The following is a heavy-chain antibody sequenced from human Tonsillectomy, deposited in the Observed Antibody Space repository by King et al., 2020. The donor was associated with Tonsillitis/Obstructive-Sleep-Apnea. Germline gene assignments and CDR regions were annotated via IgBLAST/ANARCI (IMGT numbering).Heavy chain of an antibody. V-gene: IGHV4-59*01. CDR1: GGSISSYY. CDR2: IYYSGST. D-gene: IGHD6-13*01. CDR3: ARGGGYSSSWYVRNFDY. Sequence: QLQESGPGLVKPSETLSLTCTVSGGSISSYYWSWIRQPPGKGLEWIGYIYYSGSTNYNPSLKSRVTISVDTFKNQFSLKLSSVTAADTAVFYCARGGGYSSSWYVRNFDYWGQGTLVTVSS. J-gene: IGHJ4*02.